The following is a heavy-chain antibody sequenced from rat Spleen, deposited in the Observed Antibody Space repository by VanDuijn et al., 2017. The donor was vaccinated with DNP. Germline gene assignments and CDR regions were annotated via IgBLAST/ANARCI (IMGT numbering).Heavy chain of an antibody. V-gene: IGHV5-19*01. J-gene: IGHJ2*01. Sequence: VQLVESGGGLVQPGRSLKLSCAASGFTFSFYGMAWVRQAPKKGLEWVASITANGGGTAYRDSVKGRFTISRDNAKNTLYLQMDSLRSEDTATFFCTTDFERGYWGQGVMVTVSS. CDR3: TTDFERGY. CDR1: GFTFSFYG. CDR2: ITANGGGT. D-gene: IGHD1-11*01.